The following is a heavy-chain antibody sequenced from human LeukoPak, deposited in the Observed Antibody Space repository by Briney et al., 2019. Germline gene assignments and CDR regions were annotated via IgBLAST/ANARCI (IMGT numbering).Heavy chain of an antibody. J-gene: IGHJ5*02. D-gene: IGHD3-10*01. CDR1: GGSISSGGYS. V-gene: IGHV4-30-2*01. Sequence: SETLSLTCAVSGGSISSGGYSWSWIRQPPGKGLEGIGYIYHSGSTYYNPSLKSRVTISVDRSKNQFSLKLSSVTAADTAVYYCAREYYYGSGSYSWFDPWGQGTLVTVSS. CDR2: IYHSGST. CDR3: AREYYYGSGSYSWFDP.